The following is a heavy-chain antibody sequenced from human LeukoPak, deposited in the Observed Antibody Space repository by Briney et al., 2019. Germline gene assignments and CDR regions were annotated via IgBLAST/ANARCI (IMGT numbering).Heavy chain of an antibody. D-gene: IGHD1-26*01. V-gene: IGHV3-74*01. Sequence: GGSLRLSCVASGFTFSSYWMHWVRQAPGKGLVWVSRINTDGSTTSYADSVKGRFTISRDNAKNSLYLQMNSLRAEDTALYYCAKGAWGALDYWGQGTLVTVSS. CDR1: GFTFSSYW. J-gene: IGHJ4*02. CDR2: INTDGSTT. CDR3: AKGAWGALDY.